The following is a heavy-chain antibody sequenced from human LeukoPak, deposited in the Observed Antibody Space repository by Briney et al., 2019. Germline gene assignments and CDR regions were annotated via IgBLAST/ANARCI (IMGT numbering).Heavy chain of an antibody. CDR2: ISSTSTI. CDR1: GFTFSTYS. V-gene: IGHV3-48*02. J-gene: IGHJ4*02. Sequence: GGSLRLSCAASGFTFSTYSMDWVRQAPGKGLEWVSFISSTSTIYYADSVKGRFTISRDNAKNSLYLQMNSLRDEDTAVYYCAREADSGYVFDYWGQGTLSPSPQ. D-gene: IGHD5-12*01. CDR3: AREADSGYVFDY.